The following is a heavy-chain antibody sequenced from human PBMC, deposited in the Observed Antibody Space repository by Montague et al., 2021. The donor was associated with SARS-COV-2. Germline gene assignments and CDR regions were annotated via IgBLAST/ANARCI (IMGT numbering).Heavy chain of an antibody. V-gene: IGHV4-61*02. CDR2: IYTSGST. CDR1: GGSISSGSYY. J-gene: IGHJ4*02. Sequence: TVSLTCTVSGGSISSGSYYWNWIRQPAGKGLEWIGRIYTSGSTNYNPSLKSRVTISVDTSKNQFSLKLSSVTAADTAVYYCARESLHLTGYYNDYSDYWGQGTLVTVSS. D-gene: IGHD3-9*01. CDR3: ARESLHLTGYYNDYSDY.